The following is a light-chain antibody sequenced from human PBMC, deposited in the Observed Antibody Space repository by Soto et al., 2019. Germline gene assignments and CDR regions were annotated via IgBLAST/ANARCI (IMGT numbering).Light chain of an antibody. CDR2: DVS. CDR3: QQYNNWPPT. CDR1: QSARIS. Sequence: ETVMTQSPATLSVSPGERATLSCRASQSARISLGWYQQKPGQAPRLLIYDVSTGATGVPARFSGSGSGTEFTLTISSPQYEDFAVYYCQQYNNWPPTFGQGTRLEIK. V-gene: IGKV3-15*01. J-gene: IGKJ5*01.